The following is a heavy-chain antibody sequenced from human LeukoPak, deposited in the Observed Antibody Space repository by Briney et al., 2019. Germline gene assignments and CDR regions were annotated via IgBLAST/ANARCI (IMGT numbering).Heavy chain of an antibody. V-gene: IGHV4-39*01. Sequence: NPSETLSLTCTVSGGSISSSSDYWGWIRQPPGKGLEWIGSINYSGNTYYNPSLKSQVTIPPHTSKNQFSLKLSSVTATDTAVYYCARHNQGEWFDPWGQGTRVTVSS. CDR3: ARHNQGEWFDP. D-gene: IGHD3-16*01. CDR1: GGSISSSSDY. CDR2: INYSGNT. J-gene: IGHJ5*02.